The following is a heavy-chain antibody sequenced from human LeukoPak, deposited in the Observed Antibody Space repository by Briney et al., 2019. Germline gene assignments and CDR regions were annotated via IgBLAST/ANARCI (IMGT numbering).Heavy chain of an antibody. V-gene: IGHV3-30*04. J-gene: IGHJ6*03. D-gene: IGHD3-10*01. CDR2: ISYDGSNK. CDR3: ANSDGSGSYSVFYYMDV. Sequence: GRSLRLSCAASGFTFSSYAMHWVRQAPGKGLEWVAVISYDGSNKYYADSVKGRFTISRDNSKNTLYLQMNSLRAEDTAVYYCANSDGSGSYSVFYYMDVWGQRDHGHHLL. CDR1: GFTFSSYA.